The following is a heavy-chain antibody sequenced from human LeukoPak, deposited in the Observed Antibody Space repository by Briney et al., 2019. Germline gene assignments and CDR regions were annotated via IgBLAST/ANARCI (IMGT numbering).Heavy chain of an antibody. CDR1: GASISSSNW. Sequence: PSGTLSLTCAVSGASISSSNWWSWVRQPPGKGLEWIGEIYHSGSTNYNPSLKSRVTISVDKPKNQFSLKLSSVTAADTAVYYCARGVPALGFCSGGSCYSYYFDYWAREPWSPSPQ. CDR2: IYHSGST. CDR3: ARGVPALGFCSGGSCYSYYFDY. D-gene: IGHD2-15*01. V-gene: IGHV4-4*02. J-gene: IGHJ4*02.